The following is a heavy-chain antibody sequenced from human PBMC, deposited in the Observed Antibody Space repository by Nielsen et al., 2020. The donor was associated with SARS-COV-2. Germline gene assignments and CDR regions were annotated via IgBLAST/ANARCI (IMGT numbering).Heavy chain of an antibody. CDR3: ARLPIVVAYYYGMDV. D-gene: IGHD5-12*01. V-gene: IGHV5-10-1*01. Sequence: KVSCKGSGYSFTSYWIGWVRQMPGKGLEWMGRIDPSDSYTNYSPSFQGHVTISADKSISTAYLQWSSLKASDTAMYYCARLPIVVAYYYGMDVWGQGTTVTVSS. J-gene: IGHJ6*02. CDR2: IDPSDSYT. CDR1: GYSFTSYW.